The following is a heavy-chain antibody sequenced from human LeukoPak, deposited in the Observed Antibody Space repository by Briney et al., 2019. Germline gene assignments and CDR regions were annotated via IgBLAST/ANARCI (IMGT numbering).Heavy chain of an antibody. Sequence: GGSLRLSCVGSGFTFRSHAMSWVRQAPEKGLEFVSGIYENGGTTYYADSVKGRFSISRDNSKNTLYLQMDSLRGEDTAVYYCSKDFRIGYSAHFDYWGQGALVTVSS. D-gene: IGHD2-21*01. CDR2: IYENGGTT. J-gene: IGHJ4*02. V-gene: IGHV3-23*01. CDR1: GFTFRSHA. CDR3: SKDFRIGYSAHFDY.